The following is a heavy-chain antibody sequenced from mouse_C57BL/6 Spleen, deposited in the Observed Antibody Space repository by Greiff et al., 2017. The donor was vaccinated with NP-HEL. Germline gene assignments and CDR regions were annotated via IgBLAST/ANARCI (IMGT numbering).Heavy chain of an antibody. J-gene: IGHJ3*01. V-gene: IGHV1-69*01. CDR3: ARSKYDYDGAFAY. D-gene: IGHD2-4*01. CDR1: GYTFTSYW. CDR2: IDPSDSYT. Sequence: QVQLKQPGAELVMPGASVKLSCKASGYTFTSYWMHWVKQRPGQGLEWIGEIDPSDSYTNYNQKFKGKSTLTVDKSSSTAYMQLSSLTSEDSAVYYCARSKYDYDGAFAYWGQGTLVTVSA.